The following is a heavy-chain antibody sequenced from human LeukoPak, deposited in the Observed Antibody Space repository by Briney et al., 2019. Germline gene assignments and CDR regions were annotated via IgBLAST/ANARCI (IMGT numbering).Heavy chain of an antibody. J-gene: IGHJ4*02. V-gene: IGHV4-31*03. CDR3: ARGVDRTKIYS. D-gene: IGHD5-12*01. CDR1: DDSIKSDTYY. Sequence: PSQTLSLTCTVSDDSIKSDTYYWSRIRLYPGKGLEWIGCIHYTGSIYYNPSLQSRVTISVDTSKTQFSLNLNSVTAADTAVYYCARGVDRTKIYSWGQGTLVTVSS. CDR2: IHYTGSI.